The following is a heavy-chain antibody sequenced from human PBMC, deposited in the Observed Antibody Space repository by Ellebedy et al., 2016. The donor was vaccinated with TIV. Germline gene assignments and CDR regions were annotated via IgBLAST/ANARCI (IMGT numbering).Heavy chain of an antibody. CDR3: ARATTVMVSRRFEY. Sequence: SETLSLTCTVSGGSMTRFYWNWIRQTPGKGLEWIGYIYYTGSTNYNPSLKSRITMSIDRSKNQFSLSLRSVTAADTAVYYCARATTVMVSRRFEYWGQGTLVTVSS. V-gene: IGHV4-59*08. CDR1: GGSMTRFY. J-gene: IGHJ4*02. D-gene: IGHD5-18*01. CDR2: IYYTGST.